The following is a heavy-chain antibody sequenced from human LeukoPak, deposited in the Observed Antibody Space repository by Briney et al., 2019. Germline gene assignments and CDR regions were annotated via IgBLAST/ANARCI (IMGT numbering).Heavy chain of an antibody. V-gene: IGHV4-39*07. CDR2: IYYSGST. CDR1: GGSISSSSYY. D-gene: IGHD6-13*01. Sequence: KPSETLSLTCTVSGGSISSSSYYWGWIRQPPGKGLEWIGSIYYSGSTYYNPSLKSRVTISVDTSKNQSSLKLSSVTAADTAVYYCARPSVAAAGTWGYWGQGTLVTVSS. J-gene: IGHJ4*02. CDR3: ARPSVAAAGTWGY.